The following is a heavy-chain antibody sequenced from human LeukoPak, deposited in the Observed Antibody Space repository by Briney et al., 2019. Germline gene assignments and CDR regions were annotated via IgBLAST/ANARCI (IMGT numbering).Heavy chain of an antibody. V-gene: IGHV1-24*01. Sequence: ASVKVSCKVSGYTLTELSMHWVRQAPGKGLEWMGGFDPEDGETIYAQKFQGRVTMTEDTSTDTAYMELSSLRAEDTALYYCAKDFGGPLDYYYGMDVWGQGTTVTVSS. CDR1: GYTLTELS. CDR3: AKDFGGPLDYYYGMDV. J-gene: IGHJ6*02. D-gene: IGHD3-16*01. CDR2: FDPEDGET.